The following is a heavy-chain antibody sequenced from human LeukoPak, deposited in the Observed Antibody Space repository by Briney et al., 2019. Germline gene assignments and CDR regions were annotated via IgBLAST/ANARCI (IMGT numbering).Heavy chain of an antibody. J-gene: IGHJ4*02. CDR3: ARGGWSLDY. D-gene: IGHD6-19*01. CDR1: ADSMTGNY. Sequence: SETLSLTCTVSADSMTGNYWSWIRQPPEKGLEWIGYTYYSGSTNYNPSLKSRVSISVDTSKSQFSLRLSSVTAADTALYYCARGGWSLDYWGQGSLVAVSS. CDR2: TYYSGST. V-gene: IGHV4-59*01.